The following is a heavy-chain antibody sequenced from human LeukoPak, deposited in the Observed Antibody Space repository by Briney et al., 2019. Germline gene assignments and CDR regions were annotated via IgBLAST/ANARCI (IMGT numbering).Heavy chain of an antibody. CDR3: ARSRYSGYDYSRKGYYYYYYMDV. Sequence: SETLSLTCTVSGGSISSHYWSWIRQPPGKGLEWIGYIYYSGSTNYNPSLKSRVTISVDTSKNQFSLKLSSVTAADTAVYYCARSRYSGYDYSRKGYYYYYYMDVWGKGTTVTVSS. CDR2: IYYSGST. D-gene: IGHD5-12*01. J-gene: IGHJ6*03. V-gene: IGHV4-59*11. CDR1: GGSISSHY.